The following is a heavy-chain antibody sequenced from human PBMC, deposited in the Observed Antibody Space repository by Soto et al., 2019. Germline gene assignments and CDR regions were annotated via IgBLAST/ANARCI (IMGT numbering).Heavy chain of an antibody. V-gene: IGHV4-59*08. CDR1: GASISGYH. J-gene: IGHJ4*02. CDR2: ISYSGAT. Sequence: QVQLQESGPGLVKPLETLSLTCTVSGASISGYHWSWIRQPPGKGLECLGYISYSGATNYNPSLKSRVTMSIDTSKNQFSLQLNSVTAADTAVYYCARGFAIDWYTYYFDYWGQGPLVTVSS. D-gene: IGHD3-9*01. CDR3: ARGFAIDWYTYYFDY.